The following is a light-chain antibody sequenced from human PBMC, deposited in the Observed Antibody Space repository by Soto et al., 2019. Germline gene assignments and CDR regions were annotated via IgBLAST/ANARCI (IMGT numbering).Light chain of an antibody. J-gene: IGLJ2*01. Sequence: QSVLTQPPSVSGSPGQSVTISCTGTSSDVGSYNRVSWYQQPPGTAPKLMIYEVSNRPSGVPDRFSGSKSGNTASLTISGLQAEDEADYYCSSYTNNSPVVFGGGTKVTVL. CDR1: SSDVGSYNR. CDR2: EVS. CDR3: SSYTNNSPVV. V-gene: IGLV2-18*02.